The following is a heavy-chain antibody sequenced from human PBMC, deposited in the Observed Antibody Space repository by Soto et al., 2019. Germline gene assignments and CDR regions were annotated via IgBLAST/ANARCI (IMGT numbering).Heavy chain of an antibody. V-gene: IGHV4-34*01. CDR2: INHSGST. CDR1: GGSFSGYC. D-gene: IGHD3-3*01. Sequence: LSLTCAVYGGSFSGYCWSWIRQPPGKGLEWIGEINHSGSTNYNPSLKSRVTISVDTSKNQFSLKLSSVTAADTAVYYCARGLVTIFGVYYYGMDVWGQGTTVTVSS. J-gene: IGHJ6*02. CDR3: ARGLVTIFGVYYYGMDV.